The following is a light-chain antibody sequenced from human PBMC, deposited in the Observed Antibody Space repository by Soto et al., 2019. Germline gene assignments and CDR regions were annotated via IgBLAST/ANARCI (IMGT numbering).Light chain of an antibody. J-gene: IGLJ1*01. V-gene: IGLV2-14*03. CDR3: SSYASSSTYV. CDR1: SSDVGGYNY. Sequence: QSALTQPASVSGSPGQSITISCTGTSSDVGGYNYVSWYQQHPGKAPKVMIYDVSNRPSGVSNRFSGSKSGNTASLTISLLQVEDEADYYCSSYASSSTYVFGTGTQLTVL. CDR2: DVS.